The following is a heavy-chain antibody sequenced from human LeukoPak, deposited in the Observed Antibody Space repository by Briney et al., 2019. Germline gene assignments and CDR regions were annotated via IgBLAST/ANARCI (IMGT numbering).Heavy chain of an antibody. Sequence: PGGSLSLSCTTSGFNFRAYWMGWVRQAPGKGLEWVSAISGSGGSTYYADSVKGRFTISRDNSKNTLYLQMNSLRAEDTAVYYCAKSRWYYDIPNDWFDPWGQGTLVTVSS. CDR2: ISGSGGST. D-gene: IGHD3-9*01. J-gene: IGHJ5*02. CDR3: AKSRWYYDIPNDWFDP. V-gene: IGHV3-23*01. CDR1: GFNFRAYW.